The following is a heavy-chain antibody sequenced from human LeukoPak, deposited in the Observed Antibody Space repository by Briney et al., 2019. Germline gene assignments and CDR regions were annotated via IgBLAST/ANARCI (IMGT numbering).Heavy chain of an antibody. CDR3: AKVRGIAVAYYFDY. CDR1: GFTFSSYA. CDR2: ISGSGFTT. D-gene: IGHD6-19*01. Sequence: GGSLRLSCAASGFTFSSYAMNWVRQAPGKGLEWVSAISGSGFTTYYADSVKGRFTISRDNSKNTLYLQMNSLRAEDTAVYYCAKVRGIAVAYYFDYWGQGTLVTVSS. V-gene: IGHV3-23*01. J-gene: IGHJ4*02.